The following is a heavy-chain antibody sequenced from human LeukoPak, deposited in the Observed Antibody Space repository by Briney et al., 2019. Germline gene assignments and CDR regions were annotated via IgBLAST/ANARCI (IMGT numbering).Heavy chain of an antibody. D-gene: IGHD2-2*01. J-gene: IGHJ6*03. CDR1: GGSFSGYY. V-gene: IGHV4-34*01. CDR2: INHSGST. Sequence: SETLSLTCAVYGGSFSGYYWGWIRQPPGKGLEWIGEINHSGSTNYNPSLKSRVTISVDTSKNQFSLKLSSVTAADTAVYYCARDSPQIVVVPAATLYYYYYMDVWGKGTTVTVSS. CDR3: ARDSPQIVVVPAATLYYYYYMDV.